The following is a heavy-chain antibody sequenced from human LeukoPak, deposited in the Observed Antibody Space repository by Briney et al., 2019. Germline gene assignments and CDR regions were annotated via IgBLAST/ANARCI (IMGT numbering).Heavy chain of an antibody. CDR2: ISGSGGST. Sequence: PGGSLRLSCAASGFTFSSYAMSWVRQAPGKGLEWVSAISGSGGSTYYADSVKGRFTISRDNSKNTLYLQMNSLRAEDTAVYYCAKGVSSGWSYYYYYMDVWGKGTTVTVSS. J-gene: IGHJ6*03. V-gene: IGHV3-23*01. CDR1: GFTFSSYA. CDR3: AKGVSSGWSYYYYYMDV. D-gene: IGHD6-19*01.